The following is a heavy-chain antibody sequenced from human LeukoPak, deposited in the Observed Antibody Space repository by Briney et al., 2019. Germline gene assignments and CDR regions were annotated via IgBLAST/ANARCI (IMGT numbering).Heavy chain of an antibody. D-gene: IGHD5-12*01. J-gene: IGHJ4*02. V-gene: IGHV4-34*01. Sequence: PSETLSLTCTVSGGSISSYYWSWIRQPPGKGLEWIGEINHSGSTNYNPSLKSRVTISVDTSKNQFSLKLSSVTAADTAVYYCARVITSGYYFFDYWGQGTLVTVSS. CDR3: ARVITSGYYFFDY. CDR1: GGSISSYY. CDR2: INHSGST.